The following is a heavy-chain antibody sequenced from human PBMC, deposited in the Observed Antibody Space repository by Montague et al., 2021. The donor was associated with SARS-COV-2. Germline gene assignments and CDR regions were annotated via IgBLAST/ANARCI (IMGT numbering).Heavy chain of an antibody. V-gene: IGHV3-7*01. CDR1: EFTVSRYW. J-gene: IGHJ5*02. D-gene: IGHD1-26*01. Sequence: SLRLSCEASEFTVSRYWMTWVRQAPGKGLEWVASINQDGSDKRYLCSVKGRFTISRDNAMNSLFLQMNSLRVEDTAVYYCSRDSVVGATAEWFDPWGQGTLVTVSS. CDR2: INQDGSDK. CDR3: SRDSVVGATAEWFDP.